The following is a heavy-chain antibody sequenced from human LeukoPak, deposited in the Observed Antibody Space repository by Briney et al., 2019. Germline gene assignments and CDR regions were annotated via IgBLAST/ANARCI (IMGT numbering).Heavy chain of an antibody. D-gene: IGHD2-21*01. V-gene: IGHV3-64*01. CDR3: ARDERAYCGGDCSAFDI. Sequence: PGGSLRLSCAASGFTFSSYAMHWVRQAPGKGLEYVSAISSNGGSTYYANSVKGRFTISRDNSKNTLYLQMGSLRAEDMAVYYCARDERAYCGGDCSAFDIWGQGTMVTVSS. CDR1: GFTFSSYA. J-gene: IGHJ3*02. CDR2: ISSNGGST.